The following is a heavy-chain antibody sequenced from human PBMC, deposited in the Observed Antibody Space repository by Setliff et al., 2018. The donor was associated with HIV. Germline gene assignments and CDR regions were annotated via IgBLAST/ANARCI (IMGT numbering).Heavy chain of an antibody. CDR2: MSYSGSA. V-gene: IGHV4-59*08. CDR3: ARYYYDRSGSSAPYYFMDV. Sequence: SETLSLTCTVSGGSISSHYWSWIRQPPGKRLEWIGCMSYSGSANYNPSLKSRVTISVDKSKNQFSLKLTSVTAADTAVYYCARYYYDRSGSSAPYYFMDVWGKGTTVTVS. J-gene: IGHJ6*03. D-gene: IGHD3-22*01. CDR1: GGSISSHY.